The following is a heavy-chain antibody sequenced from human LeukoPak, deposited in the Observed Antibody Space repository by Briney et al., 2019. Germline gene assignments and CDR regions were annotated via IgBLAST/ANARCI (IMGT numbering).Heavy chain of an antibody. J-gene: IGHJ3*01. CDR1: GLTFSNAW. Sequence: GGSLRLSCAASGLTFSNAWMNWVRQAPGKGLEWVGRIKSKTDGGTTDYAAPVKGRFTISRDDSKNTLYLQMNSLKTEDTAVYYCTTDGLDVEWELPSSWGQGTMVTVSS. V-gene: IGHV3-15*07. CDR3: TTDGLDVEWELPSS. D-gene: IGHD1-26*01. CDR2: IKSKTDGGTT.